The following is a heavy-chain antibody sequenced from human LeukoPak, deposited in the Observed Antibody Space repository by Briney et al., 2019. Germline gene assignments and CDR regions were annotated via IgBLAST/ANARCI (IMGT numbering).Heavy chain of an antibody. D-gene: IGHD3-16*01. CDR3: ARRWVYDKRAFDA. V-gene: IGHV4-34*01. J-gene: IGHJ3*01. CDR1: GGSFSGYY. CDR2: INHSGST. Sequence: ETLSLTXAVYGGSFSGYYWSWIRQPPGKGLEWIGEINHSGSTNYNPSLKSRVTISVDTSKNQFSLNLSSVTAADTAVYYCARRWVYDKRAFDAWGQGTMVTVSS.